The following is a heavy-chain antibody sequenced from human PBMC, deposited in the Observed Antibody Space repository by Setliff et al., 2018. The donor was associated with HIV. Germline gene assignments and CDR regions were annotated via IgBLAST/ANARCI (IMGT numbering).Heavy chain of an antibody. Sequence: SETLSLTCTVSGGSISEYYWSWIRQPPGKGLEWIGYIDYSGSANYNASLKSRLTMSIDTSKNQFSLRLNSVTAADTAVYYCARGATLLPGYSDRWEYFYMDVWGKGTTVTVSS. D-gene: IGHD5-12*01. CDR1: GGSISEYY. V-gene: IGHV4-59*12. J-gene: IGHJ6*03. CDR3: ARGATLLPGYSDRWEYFYMDV. CDR2: IDYSGSA.